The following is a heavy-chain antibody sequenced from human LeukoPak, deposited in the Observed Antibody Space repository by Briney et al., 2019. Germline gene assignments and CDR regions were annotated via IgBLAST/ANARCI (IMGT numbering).Heavy chain of an antibody. Sequence: SESVSLTCTVSGGSIRNYYWSWIREPPGRGREWSGDIYYSGSTNYNASINRRVTISVETSKNQFSLKLTAVTAADTAVYYCARHRYSSAWSVVDYWDQG. CDR3: ARHRYSSAWSVVDY. V-gene: IGHV4-59*08. D-gene: IGHD6-19*01. CDR2: IYYSGST. J-gene: IGHJ4*02. CDR1: GGSIRNYY.